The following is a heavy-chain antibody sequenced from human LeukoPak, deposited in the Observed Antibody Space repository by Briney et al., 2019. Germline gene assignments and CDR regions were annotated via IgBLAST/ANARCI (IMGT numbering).Heavy chain of an antibody. J-gene: IGHJ4*02. Sequence: GASVKVSCKASGGTFSSYAISWVRQAPGQGLEWMGRIIPIFCTANYAQKFRGRLTITTDESMSTAYMELSSVRSEDTAVYYCARDKYSQTAAADNYWGQGTLVTVSS. CDR1: GGTFSSYA. V-gene: IGHV1-69*05. CDR3: ARDKYSQTAAADNY. D-gene: IGHD6-13*01. CDR2: IIPIFCTA.